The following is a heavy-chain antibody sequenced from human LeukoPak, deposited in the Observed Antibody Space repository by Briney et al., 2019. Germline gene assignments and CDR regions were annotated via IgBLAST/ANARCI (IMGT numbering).Heavy chain of an antibody. V-gene: IGHV3-49*04. D-gene: IGHD1-26*01. CDR1: GFTFADYA. J-gene: IGHJ4*02. CDR2: IRSKAYGGTP. Sequence: PGGSLGLSCSASGFTFADYALSWVRQAPGKGLEWVGFIRSKAYGGTPEYAASVKGRFTISRDDSKNIAYLQMDSLKAEDTAVFYCTRRSSGSYIDSWGQGTLVTVSS. CDR3: TRRSSGSYIDS.